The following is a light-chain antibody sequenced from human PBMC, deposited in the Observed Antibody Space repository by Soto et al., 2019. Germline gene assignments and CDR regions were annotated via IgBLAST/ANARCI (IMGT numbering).Light chain of an antibody. J-gene: IGKJ1*01. Sequence: DIQMTQSPSSLSASVGDRVTITCRASQTIHVYLNWYQQKPGQAPKLLIKTASNLQSGVPSTLSGSGSGTDFTLTISSLQPEDFATYFCQQSYIAPRTFGQGTKVDIK. CDR2: TAS. V-gene: IGKV1-39*01. CDR1: QTIHVY. CDR3: QQSYIAPRT.